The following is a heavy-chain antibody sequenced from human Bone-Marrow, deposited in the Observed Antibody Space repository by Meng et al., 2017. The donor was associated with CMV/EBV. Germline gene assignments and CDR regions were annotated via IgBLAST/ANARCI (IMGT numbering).Heavy chain of an antibody. V-gene: IGHV1-46*01. Sequence: ASVKVSCKASGYTFTSYYMHWVRQAPGQGLEWMGIINPSGGSTSYAQKFQGRVTMTRDTSTSTVYMELSSLRSEDTAVYYCARGSLTGISLYYYYYGMDVWGQGPTVTVSS. D-gene: IGHD7-27*01. CDR1: GYTFTSYY. CDR3: ARGSLTGISLYYYYYGMDV. J-gene: IGHJ6*02. CDR2: INPSGGST.